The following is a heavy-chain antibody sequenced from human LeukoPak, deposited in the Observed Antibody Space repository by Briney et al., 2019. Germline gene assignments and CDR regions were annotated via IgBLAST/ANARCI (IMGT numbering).Heavy chain of an antibody. CDR2: LSNIGSST. Sequence: AGGSLRLSCAASGFTFSSYAMSWVRQAPGKGLEWVSALSNIGSSTSYADSVKGRFTISRDNSKNTLYLQMNSLRAEDTAVYYCAKLYTSRWYNDYRGQGTLVTVSS. CDR1: GFTFSSYA. D-gene: IGHD6-13*01. J-gene: IGHJ4*02. V-gene: IGHV3-23*01. CDR3: AKLYTSRWYNDY.